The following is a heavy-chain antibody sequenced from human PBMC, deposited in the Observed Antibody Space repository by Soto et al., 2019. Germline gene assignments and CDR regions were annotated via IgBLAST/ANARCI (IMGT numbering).Heavy chain of an antibody. D-gene: IGHD4-4*01. J-gene: IGHJ6*03. CDR2: MNPNSGNT. CDR1: GDSFTGYY. CDR3: ARGRAHYSNYVPASYYYYYMDV. V-gene: IGHV1-8*02. Sequence: ASVKVSCKACGDSFTGYYINWVRQATGQGLEWMGWMNPNSGNTGYAQKFQGRVTMTRNTSISTAYMELSSLRSEDTAVYYCARGRAHYSNYVPASYYYYYMDVWGKGTTVTVSS.